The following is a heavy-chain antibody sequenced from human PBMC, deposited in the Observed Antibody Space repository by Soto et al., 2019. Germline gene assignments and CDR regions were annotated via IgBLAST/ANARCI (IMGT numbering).Heavy chain of an antibody. D-gene: IGHD6-19*01. CDR3: ARDGGPGYSSGWYDY. Sequence: PGGSLRLSCAASGFTFSSYSMNWVRQAPGKGLEWVSSISSSSSYIYYADSVKGRFTISRDNAKNSLYLQMNSLRAEDTAVYYCARDGGPGYSSGWYDYWGQGTLVTVSS. CDR1: GFTFSSYS. J-gene: IGHJ4*02. V-gene: IGHV3-21*01. CDR2: ISSSSSYI.